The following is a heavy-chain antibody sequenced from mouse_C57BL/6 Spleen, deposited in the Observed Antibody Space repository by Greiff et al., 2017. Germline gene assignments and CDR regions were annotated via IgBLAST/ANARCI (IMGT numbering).Heavy chain of an antibody. V-gene: IGHV1-15*01. J-gene: IGHJ3*01. CDR1: GYTFTDYE. CDR3: TNYYGSLFAY. Sequence: QVQLQQSGAELVRPGASVTLSCKASGYTFTDYEMHWVKQTPVHGLEWIGAIDPETGCTAYNQKFKGKAILTADKSSSTAYMELRSLTSEDSAVYYCTNYYGSLFAYCGQGTLVTVSA. D-gene: IGHD1-1*01. CDR2: IDPETGCT.